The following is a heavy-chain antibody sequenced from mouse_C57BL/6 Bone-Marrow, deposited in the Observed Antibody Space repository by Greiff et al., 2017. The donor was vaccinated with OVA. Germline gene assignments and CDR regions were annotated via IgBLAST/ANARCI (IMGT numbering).Heavy chain of an antibody. Sequence: EVKLEESGGGLVQPGGSMKLSCVASGFTFSNYWMNWVRQSPEKGLEWVAQIRLKSDNYATHYAESVKGRFTISRDDSKSSVYLQMNNLRAEDTGIYYCTGYYYGSSSYYAMDYWGQGTSVTVSS. J-gene: IGHJ4*01. D-gene: IGHD1-1*01. CDR1: GFTFSNYW. V-gene: IGHV6-3*01. CDR2: IRLKSDNYAT. CDR3: TGYYYGSSSYYAMDY.